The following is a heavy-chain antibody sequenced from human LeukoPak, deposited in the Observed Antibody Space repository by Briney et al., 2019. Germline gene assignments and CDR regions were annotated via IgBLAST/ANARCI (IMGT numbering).Heavy chain of an antibody. CDR1: GFTFSSYW. CDR3: AKGGRIAAAAPYYFDY. Sequence: GGSLRLSCAASGFTFSSYWMSWVRQAPGKGLEWVANIKQDGSERYYVDSVKGRFTISRDNAKNSLYLQMNSLRAEDTALYYCAKGGRIAAAAPYYFDYWGQGTLVTVSS. V-gene: IGHV3-7*03. D-gene: IGHD6-25*01. CDR2: IKQDGSER. J-gene: IGHJ4*02.